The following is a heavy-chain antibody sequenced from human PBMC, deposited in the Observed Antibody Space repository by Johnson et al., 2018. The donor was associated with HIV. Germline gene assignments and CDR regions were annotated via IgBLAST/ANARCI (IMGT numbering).Heavy chain of an antibody. V-gene: IGHV3-20*04. J-gene: IGHJ3*02. Sequence: VQLVESGGGVVQPGRSLRLSCAASGFTFSSYAMHWVRQAPGKGLEWVSGINWNGGSTGYADSVKGRFTISRDNAKNSLYLQMNSLRAEDTALYYCAKSTRGNWGSCFDIWGQGTMVTVSS. CDR3: AKSTRGNWGSCFDI. CDR1: GFTFSSYA. D-gene: IGHD7-27*01. CDR2: INWNGGST.